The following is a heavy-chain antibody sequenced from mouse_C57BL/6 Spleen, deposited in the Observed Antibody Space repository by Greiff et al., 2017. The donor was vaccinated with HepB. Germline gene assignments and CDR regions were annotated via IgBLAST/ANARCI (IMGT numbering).Heavy chain of an antibody. CDR2: INYDGSST. CDR1: GFTFSDYY. J-gene: IGHJ2*01. V-gene: IGHV5-16*01. D-gene: IGHD2-1*01. Sequence: EVKLMESEGGLVQPGSSMKLSCTASGFTFSDYYMAWVRQVPEKGLEWVANINYDGSSTYYLDSLKSRFIISRDNAKNILYLQMSSLKSEDTATYYCARSHYGNYLDYWGQGTTLTVSS. CDR3: ARSHYGNYLDY.